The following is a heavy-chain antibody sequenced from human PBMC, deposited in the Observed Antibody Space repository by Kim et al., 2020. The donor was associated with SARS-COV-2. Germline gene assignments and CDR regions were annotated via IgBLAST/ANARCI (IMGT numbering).Heavy chain of an antibody. CDR1: GFTLRKYW. CDR2: VSADGTIR. Sequence: GGSLRLSCGVSGFTLRKYWMHWVRQAPGKGLVWVSRVSADGTIRVYADSVKGRFTMSRDDAKNTIYLQMNGLRVEDTAVYYCVREQEMAGARASDYWGQGTLVTVSA. V-gene: IGHV3-74*03. D-gene: IGHD2-8*01. J-gene: IGHJ4*02. CDR3: VREQEMAGARASDY.